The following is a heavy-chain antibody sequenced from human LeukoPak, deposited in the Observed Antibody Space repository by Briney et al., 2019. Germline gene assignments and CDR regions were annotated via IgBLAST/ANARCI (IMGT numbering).Heavy chain of an antibody. D-gene: IGHD6-13*01. CDR1: GFTFSSYA. CDR3: AKGGKYSSSWFDY. J-gene: IGHJ4*02. CDR2: ISGSGGST. Sequence: GGSLRLSCAASGFTFSSYAMSWVRQAPGKGLEWVSVISGSGGSTYYADSVKGRFTISRDNSKNTLYLQMNSLRAEDTAVYYCAKGGKYSSSWFDYWGQGTLVTVSS. V-gene: IGHV3-23*01.